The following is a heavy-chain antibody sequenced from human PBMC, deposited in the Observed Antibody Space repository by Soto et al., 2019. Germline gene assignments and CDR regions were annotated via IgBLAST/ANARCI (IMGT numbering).Heavy chain of an antibody. D-gene: IGHD4-17*01. V-gene: IGHV4-31*03. Sequence: PSETLSLTCTVSGGSISSGGYYWSWIRQHPGKGLEWIGYIYYSGSTYYNPSLKSRVTISVDTSKNQFSLKLSSVTAADTAVYYCARVLSGDYGSYMDVWGKGTTVTVSS. CDR1: GGSISSGGYY. CDR3: ARVLSGDYGSYMDV. J-gene: IGHJ6*03. CDR2: IYYSGST.